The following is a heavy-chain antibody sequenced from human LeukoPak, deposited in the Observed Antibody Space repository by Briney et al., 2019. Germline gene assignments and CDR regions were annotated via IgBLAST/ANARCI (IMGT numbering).Heavy chain of an antibody. Sequence: GGSLRLSCAASGFSFTNYWMHWVRQAPGKGLVWVSHINSDGSATRYADSVKGRFTISRDNAVNTLYLQMNSLRVEDTAVYYCVRGSLRLPRSTPDYWGQGTLVTVSS. D-gene: IGHD2-21*02. CDR3: VRGSLRLPRSTPDY. CDR1: GFSFTNYW. CDR2: INSDGSAT. V-gene: IGHV3-74*01. J-gene: IGHJ4*02.